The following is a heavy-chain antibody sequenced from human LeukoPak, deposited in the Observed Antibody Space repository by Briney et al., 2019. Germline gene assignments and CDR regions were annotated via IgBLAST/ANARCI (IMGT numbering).Heavy chain of an antibody. CDR2: ISSSSLYI. CDR1: GFTFSSYS. J-gene: IGHJ6*03. D-gene: IGHD4-23*01. V-gene: IGHV3-21*01. CDR3: ARDPLGNSAYYYYMDV. Sequence: PGESLRLSCATSGFTFSSYSMNWVRQAPGKALEWVSSISSSSLYIYYADSVRGRFTISRDNAKSSLYLQMNSLRAEDTAVYYCARDPLGNSAYYYYMDVWGKGTTVTVSS.